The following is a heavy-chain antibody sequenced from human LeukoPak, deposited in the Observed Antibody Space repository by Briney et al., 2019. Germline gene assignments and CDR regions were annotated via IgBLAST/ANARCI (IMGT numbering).Heavy chain of an antibody. CDR2: ISAYNGNT. CDR1: GYTFTSYG. D-gene: IGHD3-10*01. CDR3: ARVKRGLWFGELLSPNWFDP. Sequence: ASVKVSCKASGYTFTSYGISWVRQAPGQGLEWMGWISAYNGNTNYAQKLQGRVTITTDTSTSTAYMELRSLRSDDTAVYYCARVKRGLWFGELLSPNWFDPWGQGTLVTVSS. V-gene: IGHV1-18*01. J-gene: IGHJ5*02.